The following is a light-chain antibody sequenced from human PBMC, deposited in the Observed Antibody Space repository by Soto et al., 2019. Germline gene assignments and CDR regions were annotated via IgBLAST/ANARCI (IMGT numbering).Light chain of an antibody. CDR1: SSDVGGYNY. CDR2: DVS. CDR3: SSYTSSSTVV. Sequence: QSALTQPASVSGSPGQSITISCTGTSSDVGGYNYVSWYQQHPGKAPKLMIYDVSKRPSGVSNRFAGYKSGNTSSRTISGIQAEDEADYYCSSYTSSSTVVFGGGTKLTVL. J-gene: IGLJ2*01. V-gene: IGLV2-14*01.